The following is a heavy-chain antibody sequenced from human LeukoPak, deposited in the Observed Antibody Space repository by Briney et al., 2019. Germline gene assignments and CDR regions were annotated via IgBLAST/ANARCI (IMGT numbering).Heavy chain of an antibody. V-gene: IGHV3-30-3*01. D-gene: IGHD3-3*01. CDR1: GFTFSTYA. J-gene: IGHJ4*02. CDR2: ISYDGSNK. CDR3: AKVLSGYYDRIFDY. Sequence: GGSLRLSCAASGFTFSTYAMYWVRQAPGKGLEWVAVISYDGSNKYYADSVKGRFTISRDNSKNTLYLQMNSLRAEDTAVYYCAKVLSGYYDRIFDYWGQGTLVTVSS.